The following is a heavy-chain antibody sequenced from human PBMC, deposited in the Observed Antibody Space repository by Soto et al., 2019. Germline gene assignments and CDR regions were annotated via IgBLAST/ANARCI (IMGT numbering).Heavy chain of an antibody. J-gene: IGHJ6*02. CDR1: GFTFSSYG. Sequence: ESGGGVVPPGRSLRLSCAASGFTFSSYGMHWVRQAPGKGLEWVAVIWYDGSNKYYADSVKGRFTISRNNSKNTMYLQMHSLRAEDTAVYYCARDLVVVVAATGEYYYYGMDVWGQGTTVTVSS. V-gene: IGHV3-33*01. CDR2: IWYDGSNK. CDR3: ARDLVVVVAATGEYYYYGMDV. D-gene: IGHD2-15*01.